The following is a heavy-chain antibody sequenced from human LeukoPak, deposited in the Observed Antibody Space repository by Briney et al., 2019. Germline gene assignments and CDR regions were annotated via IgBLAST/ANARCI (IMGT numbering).Heavy chain of an antibody. CDR1: GGSISSGGYS. Sequence: PSETLSLTCAVSGGSISSGGYSWSWIRQPPGKGLEWIGYIYYSGSTNYNPSLKSRVTISVDTSKNQFSLKLSSVTAADTAVYYCARGWGIGYNWFDPWGQGTPVTVSS. D-gene: IGHD3-16*01. CDR2: IYYSGST. J-gene: IGHJ5*02. CDR3: ARGWGIGYNWFDP. V-gene: IGHV4-61*08.